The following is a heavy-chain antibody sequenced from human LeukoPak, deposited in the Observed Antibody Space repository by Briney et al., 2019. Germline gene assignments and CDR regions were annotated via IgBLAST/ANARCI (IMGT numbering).Heavy chain of an antibody. CDR1: GYSITSYD. V-gene: IGHV4-59*08. CDR2: INHSGNT. CDR3: ARHGGTFDP. D-gene: IGHD3-16*01. J-gene: IGHJ5*02. Sequence: PSETLSLTCTVSGYSITSYDWSWLRQPPGKGLEWIGFINHSGNTNYNPSLKSRVTLPVDTSKSQFSLRLSSVTAADPAVYYCARHGGTFDPWGQGTLVTVSS.